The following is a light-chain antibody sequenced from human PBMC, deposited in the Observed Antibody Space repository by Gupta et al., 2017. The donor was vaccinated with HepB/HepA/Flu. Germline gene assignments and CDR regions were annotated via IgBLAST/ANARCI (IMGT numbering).Light chain of an antibody. CDR1: ALPKQY. CDR2: KDS. V-gene: IGLV3-25*03. Sequence: SYELTQPPSVSVSPGQTARTTCSGDALPKQYAYWYQQKPGQAPVLMIYKDSERPSGIPERFSGSSSGTTVTLTISGVQAEDEADYYCQSADSSGTRVFGGGTKLTVL. CDR3: QSADSSGTRV. J-gene: IGLJ3*02.